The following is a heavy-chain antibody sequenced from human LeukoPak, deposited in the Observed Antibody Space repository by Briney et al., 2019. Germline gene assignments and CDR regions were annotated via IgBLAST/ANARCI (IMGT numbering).Heavy chain of an antibody. D-gene: IGHD6-19*01. CDR1: KFTFSSYT. V-gene: IGHV3-21*01. J-gene: IGHJ4*02. CDR2: ISSSSAYI. Sequence: GGSLRLSCAASKFTFSSYTMNWVRQAPGKWLEWVSSISSSSAYIYYADSVKGRFTISRDNSKNTLYLQMNSLRAEDTSVYYCAKDLRALMGSRGWYFDYWGQGTLVTVSS. CDR3: AKDLRALMGSRGWYFDY.